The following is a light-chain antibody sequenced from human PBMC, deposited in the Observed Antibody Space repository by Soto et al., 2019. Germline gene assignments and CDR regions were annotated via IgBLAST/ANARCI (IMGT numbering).Light chain of an antibody. CDR2: GAF. Sequence: EIVMTQSPATLSVSPGESVTLSCRASQTIGNNLAWYQQKAGQPPSLLISGAFTRATGVPPRFSGSGSGTEFTLTISSLQSEDFAVYYCQEYNIWYTFGQGTKVEIK. V-gene: IGKV3-15*01. CDR1: QTIGNN. J-gene: IGKJ2*01. CDR3: QEYNIWYT.